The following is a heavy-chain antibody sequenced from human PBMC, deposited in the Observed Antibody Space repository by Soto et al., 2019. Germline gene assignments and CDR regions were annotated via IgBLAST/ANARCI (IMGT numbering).Heavy chain of an antibody. CDR3: AREIRYGSGSSYYYYYYYMDV. CDR2: IYYSGST. Sequence: QVQLQESGPGLVKPSETLSLTCTVSGGSISSYYWSWIRQPPGKGLEWIGYIYYSGSTNYNPSLKSRVTISVDTSKNQFSLKLSSVTAADTAVYYCAREIRYGSGSSYYYYYYYMDVWGKGTTVTVSS. J-gene: IGHJ6*03. CDR1: GGSISSYY. D-gene: IGHD3-10*01. V-gene: IGHV4-59*01.